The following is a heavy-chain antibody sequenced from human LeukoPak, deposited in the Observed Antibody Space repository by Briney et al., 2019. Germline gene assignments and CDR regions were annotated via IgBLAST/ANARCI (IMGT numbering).Heavy chain of an antibody. CDR3: ARVHDRSGSYYFFDY. J-gene: IGHJ4*02. CDR1: GGSISSYY. D-gene: IGHD3-22*01. CDR2: IYYSGST. Sequence: SETLSLTCTVSGGSISSYYWSWIRQPPGKGLEWIGYIYYSGSTSYNPSLKSRVTISVDTSKNQFSLKLSSVTAADTAVYYCARVHDRSGSYYFFDYWGQGTLVTVSS. V-gene: IGHV4-59*01.